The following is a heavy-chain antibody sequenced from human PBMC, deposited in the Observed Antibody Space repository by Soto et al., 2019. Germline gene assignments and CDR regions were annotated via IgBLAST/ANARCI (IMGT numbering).Heavy chain of an antibody. J-gene: IGHJ4*02. CDR2: INPSGGST. CDR1: GYTFTSYY. CDR3: ARVDPPTAVAGEN. Sequence: ASVKVSCKASGYTFTSYYMHWVRQAPGQGLEWMGIINPSGGSTSYAQKFQGRVTMTRDTSTSTVYMELSSLRFEDTAVYYCARVDPPTAVAGENWGQGTLVTVSS. D-gene: IGHD6-19*01. V-gene: IGHV1-46*01.